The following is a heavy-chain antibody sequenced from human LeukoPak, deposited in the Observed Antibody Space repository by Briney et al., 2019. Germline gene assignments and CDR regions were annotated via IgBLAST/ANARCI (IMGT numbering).Heavy chain of an antibody. D-gene: IGHD3-10*01. J-gene: IGHJ4*02. Sequence: GGSLRLSCGASGFTFSSYGMHWVRQAPGKGLEWVAFIRYDGSNKYYADSVKGRFTISRDNSKNTLYLQMNSLRAEDTAVYYCAKGTDYYGSGRSFDYWGQGTLVTVSS. V-gene: IGHV3-30*02. CDR3: AKGTDYYGSGRSFDY. CDR1: GFTFSSYG. CDR2: IRYDGSNK.